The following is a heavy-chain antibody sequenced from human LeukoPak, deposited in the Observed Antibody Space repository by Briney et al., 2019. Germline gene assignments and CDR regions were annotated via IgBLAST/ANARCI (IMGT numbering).Heavy chain of an antibody. J-gene: IGHJ4*02. CDR3: ARAAIASRLFFDY. CDR2: TYYRSKWYD. Sequence: SQTLSLTCAISGDSVSSNSAAWSWIRQSPSRGLEWLGRTYYRSKWYDDYAVSVKGRITINPDTSKNQFSLQLNSVTPEDTAVYYCARAAIASRLFFDYWGQGTLVSVSS. D-gene: IGHD6-6*01. V-gene: IGHV6-1*01. CDR1: GDSVSSNSAA.